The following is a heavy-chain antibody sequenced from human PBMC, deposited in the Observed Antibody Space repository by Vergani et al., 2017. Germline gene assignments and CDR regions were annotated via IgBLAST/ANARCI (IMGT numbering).Heavy chain of an antibody. D-gene: IGHD6-13*01. V-gene: IGHV4-30-2*01. CDR1: GGSISSGGYS. CDR3: ARVIAAELRHFDP. Sequence: QLQLQESGPGLVKPSETLSLTCTVSGGSISSGGYSWSWIRQPPGKGLEWIGYIYHSGSTYYNPSLKSRVTISVDRSKNQFSLKLSSVTAADTAVYYCARVIAAELRHFDPWGQGTLVTVSS. CDR2: IYHSGST. J-gene: IGHJ5*02.